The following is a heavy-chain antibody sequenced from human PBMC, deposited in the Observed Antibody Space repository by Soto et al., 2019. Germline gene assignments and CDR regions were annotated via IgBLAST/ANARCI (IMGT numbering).Heavy chain of an antibody. V-gene: IGHV4-4*07. D-gene: IGHD3-3*01. CDR1: GGSISGHC. J-gene: IGHJ4*02. Sequence: PAETRSVTGTVSGGSISGHCWSGSGQPAGKRMEWIGRIYIGGRDNYNPALKSRVTMSVDTSKNQFSLTLRSVTAADTAVYYCARDNVSSGYYSFFDHWGQGSLVTVSS. CDR2: IYIGGRD. CDR3: ARDNVSSGYYSFFDH.